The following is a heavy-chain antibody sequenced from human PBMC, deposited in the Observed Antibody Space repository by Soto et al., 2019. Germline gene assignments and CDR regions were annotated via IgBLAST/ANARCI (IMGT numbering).Heavy chain of an antibody. CDR1: GGSISSGGCS. D-gene: IGHD3-10*01. CDR2: IYYSGST. V-gene: IGHV4-61*08. Sequence: PSETLSLTCAVSGGSISSGGCSWNWIRQPPGKGLEWIGYIYYSGSTNYNPSLKSRVTISVDTSKNQFSLKLSSVTAADTAVYYCARSWGFALDYWGQGTLVTVSS. CDR3: ARSWGFALDY. J-gene: IGHJ4*02.